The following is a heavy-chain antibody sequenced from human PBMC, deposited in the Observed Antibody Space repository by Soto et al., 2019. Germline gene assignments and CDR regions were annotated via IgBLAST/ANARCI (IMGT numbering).Heavy chain of an antibody. V-gene: IGHV4-34*01. CDR1: GGSFSGYY. CDR2: INHSGST. J-gene: IGHJ4*02. D-gene: IGHD4-17*01. CDR3: AREGRVTSDY. Sequence: ETLSLTCAVYGGSFSGYYWSWIRQPPGKGLEWIGEINHSGSTNYNPSLKSRVTISVDTSKNQFSLKLSSVTAADTAVYYCAREGRVTSDYWGQGTLVTVSS.